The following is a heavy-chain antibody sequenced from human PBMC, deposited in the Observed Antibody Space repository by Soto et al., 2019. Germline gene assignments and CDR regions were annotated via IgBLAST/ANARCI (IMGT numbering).Heavy chain of an antibody. CDR3: ARVGGMGFGGGCYGMDV. D-gene: IGHD3-10*01. Sequence: GXSVKVSFKASAYTFSGFGINWVRQAPGQGLEWMAWISAYNGNTKYAQKLQGRVTTTTDTSTSTAYMELRSLRSDDTAVYYCARVGGMGFGGGCYGMDVWGQGTTVTVSS. V-gene: IGHV1-18*01. J-gene: IGHJ6*02. CDR2: ISAYNGNT. CDR1: AYTFSGFG.